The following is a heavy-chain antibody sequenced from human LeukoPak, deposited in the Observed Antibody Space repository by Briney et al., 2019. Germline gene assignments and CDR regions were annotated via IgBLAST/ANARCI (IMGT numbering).Heavy chain of an antibody. V-gene: IGHV1-18*01. J-gene: IGHJ3*02. D-gene: IGHD1-26*01. CDR1: GYTFTNYG. Sequence: ASVKVSCKASGYTFTNYGISWVRQAPGQGLEWMGWISPYNGNTNYAQKVQGRVTMTTDTSTSTAYMEVRSLRSDDTAVYYCARVSSSYSGALDIWGQGTMVTVSS. CDR2: ISPYNGNT. CDR3: ARVSSSYSGALDI.